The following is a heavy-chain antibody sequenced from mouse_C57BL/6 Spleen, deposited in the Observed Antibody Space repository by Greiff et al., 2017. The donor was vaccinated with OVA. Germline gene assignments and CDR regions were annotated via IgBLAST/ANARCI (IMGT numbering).Heavy chain of an antibody. D-gene: IGHD1-1*01. J-gene: IGHJ2*01. Sequence: QVQLKQPGAELVRPGSSVKLSCKASGYTFTSYWMHWVKQRPIQGLEWIGNIDPSDSETHYNQKFKDKATLTVDKSSSTAYMQLSSLTSEDSAVYYCARRRTGTTVVAPYCDYWGQGTTLTVSS. V-gene: IGHV1-52*01. CDR1: GYTFTSYW. CDR3: ARRRTGTTVVAPYCDY. CDR2: IDPSDSET.